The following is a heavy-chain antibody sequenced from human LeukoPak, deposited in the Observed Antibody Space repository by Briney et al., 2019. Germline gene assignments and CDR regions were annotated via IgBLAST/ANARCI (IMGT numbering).Heavy chain of an antibody. CDR2: ISYDGRNK. CDR1: GFTFSSYA. Sequence: PGGSLRLSCAASGFTFSSYALHWVRQAPGKGLEWVAVISYDGRNKNYADSVKGRFTISRDNSKNTLYLQMNSLRVEDTAVYYCAKGDSSSWQLDYWGQGTLVTVSS. V-gene: IGHV3-30*04. J-gene: IGHJ4*02. D-gene: IGHD6-13*01. CDR3: AKGDSSSWQLDY.